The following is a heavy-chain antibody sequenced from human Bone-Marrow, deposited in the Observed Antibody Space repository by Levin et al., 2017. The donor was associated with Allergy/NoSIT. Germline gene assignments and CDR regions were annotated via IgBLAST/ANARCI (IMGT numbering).Heavy chain of an antibody. V-gene: IGHV3-11*05. D-gene: IGHD6-13*01. J-gene: IGHJ4*02. Sequence: GGSLRLSCAASGFTFSDYYMSWIRQAPGKGLEWVSYISSSSSYTNYADSVKGRFTISRDNAKNSLYLQMNSLRAEDTAVYYCARVVSSSWSTHRAFDYWGQGTLVTVSS. CDR2: ISSSSSYT. CDR3: ARVVSSSWSTHRAFDY. CDR1: GFTFSDYY.